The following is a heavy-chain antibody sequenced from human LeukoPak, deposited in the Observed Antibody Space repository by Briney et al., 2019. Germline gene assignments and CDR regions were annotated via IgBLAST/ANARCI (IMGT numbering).Heavy chain of an antibody. CDR3: ARDPFRSYGFYYYYYYGMDV. V-gene: IGHV1-2*02. Sequence: ASVKVSCKASGYTFTGYYMHWVRQAPGQGLEWMGWINPNSGGTNYAQKFQGRVTMTRDTSISTAYMELSRLRSDDTAVYYCARDPFRSYGFYYYYYYGMDVWGQGTTATVSS. CDR1: GYTFTGYY. CDR2: INPNSGGT. D-gene: IGHD5-18*01. J-gene: IGHJ6*02.